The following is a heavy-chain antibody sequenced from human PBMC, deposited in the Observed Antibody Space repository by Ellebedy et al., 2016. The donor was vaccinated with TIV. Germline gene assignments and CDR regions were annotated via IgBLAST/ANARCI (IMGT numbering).Heavy chain of an antibody. CDR2: IYYSGST. D-gene: IGHD1-1*01. CDR1: GGSXXSNY. J-gene: IGHJ4*02. Sequence: MPSETLSLTCTVSGGSXXSNYFRWIPXPPGKGLEWIAYIYYSGSTNYNPSLKSRVTISVETSKKQFSLKLSSVTAADTALYYFGRVKDNRYVFDYWGQGTLVTVSS. V-gene: IGHV4-59*01. CDR3: GRVKDNRYVFDY.